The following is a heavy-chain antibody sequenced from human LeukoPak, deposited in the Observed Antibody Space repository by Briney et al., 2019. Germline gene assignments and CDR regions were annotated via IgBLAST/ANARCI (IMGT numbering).Heavy chain of an antibody. V-gene: IGHV3-23*01. Sequence: PGGSLRLSCAASGFTFSSYAMSWVRQAPGKGLEWVSAISGSGGSTYYADSVKGRFTISRDNAKNSLYLQMNSLRAEDTAVYYCARAGSTKSDYYDSSGYSLPLHYYYYYMDVWGKGTTVTISS. CDR1: GFTFSSYA. CDR3: ARAGSTKSDYYDSSGYSLPLHYYYYYMDV. J-gene: IGHJ6*03. CDR2: ISGSGGST. D-gene: IGHD3-22*01.